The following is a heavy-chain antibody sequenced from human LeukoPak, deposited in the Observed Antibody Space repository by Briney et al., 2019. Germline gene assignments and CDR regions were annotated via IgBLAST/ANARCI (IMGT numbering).Heavy chain of an antibody. Sequence: SETLSLTCTVSGGSISSHYWSWIRQPPGKGLEWIGYIYYSGSTNYNPSLKSRVTISVDTSKNQFSLKLSSVTAADTAVYYCARGKATGDFDYWGQGTLATVSS. D-gene: IGHD1-14*01. CDR1: GGSISSHY. CDR2: IYYSGST. J-gene: IGHJ4*02. V-gene: IGHV4-59*11. CDR3: ARGKATGDFDY.